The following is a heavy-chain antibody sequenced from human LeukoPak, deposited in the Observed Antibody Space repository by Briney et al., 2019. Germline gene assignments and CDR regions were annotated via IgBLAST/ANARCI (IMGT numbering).Heavy chain of an antibody. D-gene: IGHD3-22*01. Sequence: GGSLRLSCAASGFTFSSYVMSWVRQAPGKGLEWVSAISGSGGSTYYADSVKGRFTISRDNSKNTLYLQMNSLRAEDTAVYYCAKGQYYYDSSGYYLPLGIFDYWGQGTLVTVSS. V-gene: IGHV3-23*01. CDR1: GFTFSSYV. CDR2: ISGSGGST. CDR3: AKGQYYYDSSGYYLPLGIFDY. J-gene: IGHJ4*02.